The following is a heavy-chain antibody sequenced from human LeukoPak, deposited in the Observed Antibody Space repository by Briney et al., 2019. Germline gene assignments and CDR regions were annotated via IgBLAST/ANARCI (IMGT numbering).Heavy chain of an antibody. J-gene: IGHJ4*02. CDR1: GYSISSGYY. Sequence: KPSETLSLTCAVSGYSISSGYYWGWIRQPPGKGLEWIGSIYHSGSTYYSPSLRSRVTISVDTSKNQFSLRLSSVTAADTAVYYCARHGPYYYDSSGLFDYWGQGTLVTVSS. D-gene: IGHD3-22*01. CDR2: IYHSGST. V-gene: IGHV4-38-2*01. CDR3: ARHGPYYYDSSGLFDY.